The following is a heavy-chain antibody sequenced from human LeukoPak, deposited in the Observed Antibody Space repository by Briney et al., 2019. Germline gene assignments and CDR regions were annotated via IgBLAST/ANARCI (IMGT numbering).Heavy chain of an antibody. Sequence: PGGSLRLSCAASGFTFDDYAMHWVRQAPGKGLEWVSGISWNSGSIGYADSVKGRFTISRDNAKNSLYLQMNSLRAEDTASYYCAKGTGYYGSGSYDYWGQGTLVTVSS. CDR3: AKGTGYYGSGSYDY. V-gene: IGHV3-9*01. J-gene: IGHJ4*02. CDR1: GFTFDDYA. CDR2: ISWNSGSI. D-gene: IGHD3-10*01.